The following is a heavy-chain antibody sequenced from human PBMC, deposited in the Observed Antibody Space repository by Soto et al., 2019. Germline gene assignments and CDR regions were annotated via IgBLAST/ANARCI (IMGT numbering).Heavy chain of an antibody. D-gene: IGHD6-25*01. CDR2: ISYDASNE. CDR1: GFTFSRYT. V-gene: IGHV3-30-3*01. Sequence: QVQLVESGGGVVQPGRSLRLSCAASGFTFSRYTMHWVRQAPGKGLEWVAVISYDASNEYYADSVKGRFTISRDNSKNTLYVQMNSLTAEDTAVYSCAGSSGFYYAIDVWGQGTTVTVSS. J-gene: IGHJ6*02. CDR3: AGSSGFYYAIDV.